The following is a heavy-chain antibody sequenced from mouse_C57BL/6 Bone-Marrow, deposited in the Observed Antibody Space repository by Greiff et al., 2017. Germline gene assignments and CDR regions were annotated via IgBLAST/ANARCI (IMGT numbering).Heavy chain of an antibody. CDR3: ARFQIYCYGSSPCYFDV. CDR1: GYTFTSYW. CDR2: IHPHRGST. J-gene: IGHJ1*03. D-gene: IGHD1-1*01. Sequence: QVQLQQPGAELVKPGASVKLSCKATGYTFTSYWMHWVKQRPGQGLAWIGMIHPHRGSTHYNEQFKSKATLTVDKSSGTAYIQRSSLTSEDSAVYYCARFQIYCYGSSPCYFDVWGTGTTVTVAS. V-gene: IGHV1-64*01.